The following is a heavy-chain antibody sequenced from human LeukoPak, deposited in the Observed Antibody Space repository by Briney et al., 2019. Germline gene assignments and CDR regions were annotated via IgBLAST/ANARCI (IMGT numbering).Heavy chain of an antibody. Sequence: GSPQKLSCKLSGYTLTPLSVNSVRQAPRPGRERGRGFDHEDGETSHAQKLQARVTMTEDTSTDTAYMELSSLRSEDTAVYYCAGLNESYNYGSGSYSYYYYGMDVWGKGTTVTVSS. J-gene: IGHJ6*04. CDR3: AGLNESYNYGSGSYSYYYYGMDV. CDR2: FDHEDGET. V-gene: IGHV1-24*01. CDR1: GYTLTPLS. D-gene: IGHD3-10*01.